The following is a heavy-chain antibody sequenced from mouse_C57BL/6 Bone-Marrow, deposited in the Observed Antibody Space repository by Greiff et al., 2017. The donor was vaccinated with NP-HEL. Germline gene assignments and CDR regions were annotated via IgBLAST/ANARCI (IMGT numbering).Heavy chain of an antibody. CDR1: GFNIKDYY. Sequence: EVQLQQSGAELVRPGASVKLSCTASGFNIKDYYMHWVKQRPEQGLEWIGRIDPEDGDTEYAPKFQGKATMTADTSSNSAYLQLSSLTSEDTAVYYCTTEDSSGYFDYWGQGTTLTVSS. J-gene: IGHJ2*01. CDR2: IDPEDGDT. V-gene: IGHV14-1*01. CDR3: TTEDSSGYFDY. D-gene: IGHD3-2*02.